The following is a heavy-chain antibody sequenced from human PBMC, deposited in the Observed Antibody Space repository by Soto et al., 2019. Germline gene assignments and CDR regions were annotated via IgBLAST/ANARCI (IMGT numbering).Heavy chain of an antibody. J-gene: IGHJ4*02. D-gene: IGHD6-19*01. CDR3: ASAGGRRWLQFFHY. CDR2: IYYSGST. Sequence: RSETLSLTCTVPVGSISSGDNYWTWFRQHPGKGLEWMGYIYYSGSTNYNPSLKSRVTISVAMSKNQFSLKLSSVTAAVPCVYYCASAGGRRWLQFFHYWRQGTLVTVSS. CDR1: VGSISSGDNY. V-gene: IGHV4-31*03.